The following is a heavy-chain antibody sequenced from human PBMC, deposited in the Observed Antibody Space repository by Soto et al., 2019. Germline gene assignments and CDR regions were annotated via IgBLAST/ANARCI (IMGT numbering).Heavy chain of an antibody. CDR2: TRYSEST. CDR3: ARHDLRSGDYDS. D-gene: IGHD5-12*01. CDR1: AGSISGYY. J-gene: IGHJ4*02. Sequence: QVQLQESGPGLVKPSETLYLTCSVSAGSISGYYWSWIRQPPGKGLEWIGYTRYSESTSYNPSLMSLHILAVDTSNTQFSLKLSSVTAAATAVYYYARHDLRSGDYDSWGQGTLVTVSS. V-gene: IGHV4-59*08.